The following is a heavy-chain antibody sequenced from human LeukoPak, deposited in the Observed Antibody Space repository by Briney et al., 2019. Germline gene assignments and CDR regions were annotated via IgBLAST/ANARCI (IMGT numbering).Heavy chain of an antibody. CDR3: VGYDFWSGFY. CDR1: GFTFSSYA. D-gene: IGHD3-3*01. J-gene: IGHJ4*02. Sequence: GGSLRLSCAASGFTFSSYAMSWVRQAPGKGLERVSAISGSGGSTYYADSVKGRFTISRDNSKNTLYLRMNSLRAEDTAVYYCVGYDFWSGFYWGQGTLVTVSS. V-gene: IGHV3-23*01. CDR2: ISGSGGST.